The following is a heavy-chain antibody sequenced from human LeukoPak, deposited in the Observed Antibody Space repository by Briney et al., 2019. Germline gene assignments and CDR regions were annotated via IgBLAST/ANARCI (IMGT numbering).Heavy chain of an antibody. Sequence: GGSLRVSCAASGFTFSSYWMNWVRQAPGKGLELVGTIKEDGSEKYYVDSVKGRFTISRDNAKNSLYLQLNSMRAEDTAVYYCARRGSYLDYWGQGTLVTVSS. V-gene: IGHV3-7*01. CDR1: GFTFSSYW. D-gene: IGHD1-26*01. CDR3: ARRGSYLDY. CDR2: IKEDGSEK. J-gene: IGHJ4*02.